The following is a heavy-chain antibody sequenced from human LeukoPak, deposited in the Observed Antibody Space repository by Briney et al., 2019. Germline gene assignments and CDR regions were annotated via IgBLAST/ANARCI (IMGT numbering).Heavy chain of an antibody. Sequence: GGSLRLSCAASGFTLSSYSMNWVRQAPGKGLEWVSYISSGSSTIYYADSVKGRFTISRDNAKNSLYLQMNSLRAEDTAVYYCARGRGYGYSIDYWGQGTLVTVSS. CDR1: GFTLSSYS. J-gene: IGHJ4*02. CDR3: ARGRGYGYSIDY. V-gene: IGHV3-48*04. D-gene: IGHD5-18*01. CDR2: ISSGSSTI.